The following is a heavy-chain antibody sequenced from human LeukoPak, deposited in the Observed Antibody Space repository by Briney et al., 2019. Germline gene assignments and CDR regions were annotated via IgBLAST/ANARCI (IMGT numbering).Heavy chain of an antibody. CDR2: ISGSGGST. CDR1: GFTFSSFG. D-gene: IGHD1-26*01. CDR3: AKVEGATIGY. V-gene: IGHV3-23*01. J-gene: IGHJ4*02. Sequence: GGSLRLSCAASGFTFSSFGMRWVRQAPGKGLEWVSAISGSGGSTYYADSVKGRFTISRDNSKNTLYLQMNSLRAEDTAVYYCAKVEGATIGYWGQGTLVTVSS.